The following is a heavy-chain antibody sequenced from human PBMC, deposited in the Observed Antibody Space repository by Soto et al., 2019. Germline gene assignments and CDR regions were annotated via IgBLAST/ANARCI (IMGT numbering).Heavy chain of an antibody. V-gene: IGHV4-30-2*02. Sequence: PAETLSLNGAVSGCSISNGGYSWSWIRQPPGKGLEWIGYIYHSGSTYYNPSLKSRVTISVDTSKNQFSLKLSSVTAADTAVFYCEKDSGYNYDYFRGFDPWGQGTLVTVSS. CDR1: GCSISNGGYS. J-gene: IGHJ5*02. CDR2: IYHSGST. CDR3: EKDSGYNYDYFRGFDP. D-gene: IGHD5-18*01.